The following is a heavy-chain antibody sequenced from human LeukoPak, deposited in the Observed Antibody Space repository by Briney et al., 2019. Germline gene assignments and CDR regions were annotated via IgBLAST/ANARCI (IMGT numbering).Heavy chain of an antibody. CDR3: ARARWDSSGYYYTAFDI. Sequence: GASVKVSCKTSGYTFTSYDINWVRQATGQGLEWMGWMNPNGGNTGYAQKFQGRVTMTRNTSITTAYMELSSLRSEDTAVYYCARARWDSSGYYYTAFDIWGQGTMVTVSS. J-gene: IGHJ3*02. V-gene: IGHV1-8*01. D-gene: IGHD3-22*01. CDR1: GYTFTSYD. CDR2: MNPNGGNT.